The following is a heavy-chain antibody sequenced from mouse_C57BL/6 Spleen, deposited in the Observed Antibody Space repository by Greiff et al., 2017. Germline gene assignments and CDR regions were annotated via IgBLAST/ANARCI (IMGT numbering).Heavy chain of an antibody. CDR1: GFTFSSYA. D-gene: IGHD3-1*01. CDR2: ISDGGSYT. Sequence: DVHLVESGGGLVKPGGSLKLSCAASGFTFSSYAMYWVRQTPEKRLEWVGTISDGGSYTYSPDNVKGRFTSSRDNAKINLYLQMSHLKSEDTAVYYCARDPGYGCFSYWCQGTLVTVSA. CDR3: ARDPGYGCFSY. V-gene: IGHV5-4*01. J-gene: IGHJ3*01.